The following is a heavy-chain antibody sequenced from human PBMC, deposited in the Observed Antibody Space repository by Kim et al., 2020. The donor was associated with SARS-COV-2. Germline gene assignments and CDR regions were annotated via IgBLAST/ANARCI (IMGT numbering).Heavy chain of an antibody. Sequence: GGSLRLSCAASGFTFSSYWMSWVRQAPGKGLEWVANIKQDGSEKYYVDSVKGRFTISRDNAKNSLYLQMNSLRAEDTAVYYCARDVEDISSSWYIDYWGQGTLVTVSS. CDR2: IKQDGSEK. J-gene: IGHJ4*02. CDR1: GFTFSSYW. CDR3: ARDVEDISSSWYIDY. V-gene: IGHV3-7*03. D-gene: IGHD6-13*01.